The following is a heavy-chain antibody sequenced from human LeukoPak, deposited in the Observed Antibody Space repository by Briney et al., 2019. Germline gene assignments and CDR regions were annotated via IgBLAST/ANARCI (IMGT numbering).Heavy chain of an antibody. CDR2: IYYTGNT. Sequence: SETLSLTCTVSGGSISSYYWSWIRQPPGKGLEWIGYIYYTGNTNYNPSLKSRVTISVDTSKNQFSLKLSSVTAADTAVYYCARGGFAHWVTAVGFWYWGQGTLVTVSS. CDR3: ARGGFAHWVTAVGFWY. J-gene: IGHJ4*02. D-gene: IGHD2-21*02. V-gene: IGHV4-59*01. CDR1: GGSISSYY.